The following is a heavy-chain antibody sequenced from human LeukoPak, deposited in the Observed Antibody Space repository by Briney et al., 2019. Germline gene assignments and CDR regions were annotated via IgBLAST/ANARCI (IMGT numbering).Heavy chain of an antibody. D-gene: IGHD2-2*01. Sequence: GGSLRLSCAASGFTFSSYAMHWVRQATGKGLEYVSAISSNGGSTYYANSVKGRFTISRDNSKNTLYLQMGSLRAEDMAVYYCAKEYCSSTSCSSFDYWGQGTLVTVSS. CDR2: ISSNGGST. V-gene: IGHV3-64*01. CDR3: AKEYCSSTSCSSFDY. J-gene: IGHJ4*02. CDR1: GFTFSSYA.